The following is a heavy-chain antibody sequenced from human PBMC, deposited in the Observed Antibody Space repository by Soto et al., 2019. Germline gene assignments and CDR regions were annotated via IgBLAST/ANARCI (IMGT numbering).Heavy chain of an antibody. V-gene: IGHV3-23*01. CDR2: ISDAAGSA. D-gene: IGHD4-17*01. Sequence: QPWGPLRLSCAASGFTFSSYRMNCVRQAPGKGLEWVSYISDAAGSAYYVDSVKGRFTISRDNSKKTLYLQMNSLRAEDSAVYYCARPYGGKIGDAPDLWGQGTMVTVSS. CDR1: GFTFSSYR. CDR3: ARPYGGKIGDAPDL. J-gene: IGHJ3*01.